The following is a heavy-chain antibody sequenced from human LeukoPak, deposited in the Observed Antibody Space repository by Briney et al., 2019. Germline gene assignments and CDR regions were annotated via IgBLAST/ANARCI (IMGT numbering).Heavy chain of an antibody. CDR3: ARNTPLTGNDY. J-gene: IGHJ4*02. V-gene: IGHV4-39*07. D-gene: IGHD7-27*01. CDR1: GGSISSSSYY. CDR2: IYYSGST. Sequence: PSETLSLTCTVSGGSISSSSYYWGWIRQPPGKGLEWIGSIYYSGSTYYNPSLKSRVTISVDTSKNQFSLKLSSVTAADTAVYYCARNTPLTGNDYWGQGTLVTVSS.